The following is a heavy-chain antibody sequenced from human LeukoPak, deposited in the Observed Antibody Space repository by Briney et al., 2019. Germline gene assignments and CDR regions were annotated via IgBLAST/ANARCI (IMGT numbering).Heavy chain of an antibody. Sequence: PGGSLRLSCAASGFTFSSYAMSWVRQAPGKGLEWVSAISGSGGSTYYADSVKGRFTISRDNSKNTLYLQMNSLRAEDTAVYYCAKDSRYCSSTSCYLASDYWGQGTLVTVSS. V-gene: IGHV3-23*01. CDR2: ISGSGGST. J-gene: IGHJ4*02. CDR3: AKDSRYCSSTSCYLASDY. CDR1: GFTFSSYA. D-gene: IGHD2-2*01.